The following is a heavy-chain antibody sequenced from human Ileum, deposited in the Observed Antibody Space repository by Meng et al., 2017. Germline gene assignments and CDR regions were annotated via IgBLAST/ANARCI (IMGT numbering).Heavy chain of an antibody. CDR1: GCSISTSDW. J-gene: IGHJ4*02. CDR2: IHHSEST. CDR3: AREWSGSYRHFDY. V-gene: IGHV4-4*02. Sequence: QVQLHGSGPGLRQPSATLPLTCAVAGCSISTSDWWSWVRQPPGKGLEWIGEIHHSESTNYNPSLKSRVTISVDKSKNQFSLILNSMTAADTAVYYCAREWSGSYRHFDYWGQGTLVTVSS. D-gene: IGHD1-26*01.